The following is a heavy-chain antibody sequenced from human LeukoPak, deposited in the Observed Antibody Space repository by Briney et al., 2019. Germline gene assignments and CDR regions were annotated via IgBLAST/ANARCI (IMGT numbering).Heavy chain of an antibody. CDR2: MNPNSGNT. CDR3: ARAANHFLEWSKIRDFFYYYYYYMDV. Sequence: ASVKVSFKASGYTFTSYDINWVRQATGQGLEWMGWMNPNSGNTGYAQKFQGRVTITRNTSISTAYMELSSLRSEDTAVYYCARAANHFLEWSKIRDFFYYYYYYMDVWGKGTTVTVSS. D-gene: IGHD3-3*01. V-gene: IGHV1-8*03. CDR1: GYTFTSYD. J-gene: IGHJ6*03.